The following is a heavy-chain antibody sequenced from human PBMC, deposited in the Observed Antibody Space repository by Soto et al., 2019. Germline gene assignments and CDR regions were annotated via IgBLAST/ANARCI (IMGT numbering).Heavy chain of an antibody. J-gene: IGHJ4*02. D-gene: IGHD6-19*01. CDR1: GFTFSDYY. Sequence: GGSLRLSCAASGFTFSDYYMSWIRQAPGKGLEWVSYISSSGSNIYYADSVKGRFTISRDNSKNTLYLQMNSLRAEDTAVYYCARDQSRSSGWYEGSLFDYWGQGTLVTVSS. CDR2: ISSSGSNI. V-gene: IGHV3-11*04. CDR3: ARDQSRSSGWYEGSLFDY.